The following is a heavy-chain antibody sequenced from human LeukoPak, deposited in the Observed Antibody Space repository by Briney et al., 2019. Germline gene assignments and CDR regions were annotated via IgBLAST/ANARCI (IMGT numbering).Heavy chain of an antibody. CDR3: AKGGIVVVPAAIPFDY. J-gene: IGHJ4*02. D-gene: IGHD2-2*01. Sequence: GGSLRLSCAASGFTFSSYGMHWVRQAPGKGLEWVAFIRYDGSNKYYADSVKGRFTISRDNSKNTLYLQMNRPTAEDTAVYYCAKGGIVVVPAAIPFDYWGQGTLVTVSS. CDR1: GFTFSSYG. V-gene: IGHV3-30*02. CDR2: IRYDGSNK.